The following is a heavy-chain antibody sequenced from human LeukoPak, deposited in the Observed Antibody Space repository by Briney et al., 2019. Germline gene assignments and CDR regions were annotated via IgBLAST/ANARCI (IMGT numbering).Heavy chain of an antibody. V-gene: IGHV1-69*06. J-gene: IGHJ6*03. D-gene: IGHD3-22*01. CDR3: ARSSGYYSSLFYMHV. Sequence: SVKVSCKASGGTFSSYAISWVRQAPGQGLEWMGGIIPIFGTANYAQKFQGRVTITADKSTSTVYMELSSLRSEDTAVYYCARSSGYYSSLFYMHVWGKGTTVTVSS. CDR2: IIPIFGTA. CDR1: GGTFSSYA.